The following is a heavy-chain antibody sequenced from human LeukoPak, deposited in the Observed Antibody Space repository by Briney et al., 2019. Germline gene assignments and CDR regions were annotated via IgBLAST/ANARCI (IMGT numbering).Heavy chain of an antibody. CDR3: ARERITMVRGVIITAEGLDY. CDR1: GYTFTSYG. Sequence: ASVKVSCKASGYTFTSYGISWVRQAPGQGLEWRGWISAYNGNTNYAQKLQGRDTMTTDTSTSTAYMELRSLRSDDTAVYYCARERITMVRGVIITAEGLDYWGQGTLVTVSS. V-gene: IGHV1-18*01. J-gene: IGHJ4*02. D-gene: IGHD3-10*01. CDR2: ISAYNGNT.